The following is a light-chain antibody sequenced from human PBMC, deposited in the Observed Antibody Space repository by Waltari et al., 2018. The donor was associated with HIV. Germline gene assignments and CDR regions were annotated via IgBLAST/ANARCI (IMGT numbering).Light chain of an antibody. V-gene: IGLV3-1*01. J-gene: IGLJ2*01. Sequence: SYELSQPPSVSVSPGQTARITCSGDKLGDGYVCWYQHKAGQSPQLVIYQDAKRPSGIPERFSGSNSGTTATLAISGAQAVDEAEYYCQAWDASTVIFGGGTKLTVL. CDR2: QDA. CDR3: QAWDASTVI. CDR1: KLGDGY.